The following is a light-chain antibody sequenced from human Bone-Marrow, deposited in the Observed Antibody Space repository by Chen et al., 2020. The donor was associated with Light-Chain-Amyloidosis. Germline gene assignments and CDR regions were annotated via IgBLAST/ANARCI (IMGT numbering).Light chain of an antibody. CDR1: SSDVGGYNY. CDR2: EVS. Sequence: QSALTQPASMSGSPGQSLTISCTGTSSDVGGYNYVSWYQQHPGKAPKLMIYEVSNRPSGVSNRFSGSKSGNTASLTISGLQAEDEADYYCSSYTSSSTVVFGGGTKLTVL. V-gene: IGLV2-14*01. J-gene: IGLJ2*01. CDR3: SSYTSSSTVV.